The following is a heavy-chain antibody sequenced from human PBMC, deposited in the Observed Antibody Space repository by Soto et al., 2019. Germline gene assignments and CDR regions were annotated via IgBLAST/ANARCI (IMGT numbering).Heavy chain of an antibody. Sequence: GESLKTYCQGAGYRFSGYLISLERQMPGKGLEWRGRFVPSDSYTNYSPSLQGNVTISADKSISTAYLQWSSLKASDTAMYYCAAYCSRTIGPLPLSEQWLVRAFDIWGQGTMVTVSS. V-gene: IGHV5-10-1*01. CDR3: AAYCSRTIGPLPLSEQWLVRAFDI. CDR2: FVPSDSYT. CDR1: GYRFSGYL. J-gene: IGHJ3*02. D-gene: IGHD2-2*01.